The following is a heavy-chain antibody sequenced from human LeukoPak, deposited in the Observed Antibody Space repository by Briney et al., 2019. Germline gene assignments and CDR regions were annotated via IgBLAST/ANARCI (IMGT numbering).Heavy chain of an antibody. D-gene: IGHD2-2*02. J-gene: IGHJ4*02. CDR2: ISASGGST. CDR3: AKICPDPVYQLLYLYYFDY. CDR1: GFTFSSYA. Sequence: TGGSLRLSCAASGFTFSSYAMSWVRQAPGKGLEWVSAISASGGSTYYADSVKGRFTISRDNSKNTLYLQMNSLRAEDTAVYYCAKICPDPVYQLLYLYYFDYWGQGTLVTVSS. V-gene: IGHV3-23*01.